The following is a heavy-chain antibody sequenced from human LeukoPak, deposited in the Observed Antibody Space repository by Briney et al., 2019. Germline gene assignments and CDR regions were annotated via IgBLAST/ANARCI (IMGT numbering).Heavy chain of an antibody. CDR2: ISRSGSTK. V-gene: IGHV3-11*01. D-gene: IGHD2-15*01. J-gene: IGHJ6*03. CDR1: GFTFSDYN. CDR3: ARDLRYCSGGNCYSGGLGYMDV. Sequence: GGSLRLSCAASGFTFSDYNMRWIRQAPGKGLEWVSSISRSGSTKYYADSVKGRFTISRDNAKNSLFLQMNSLRAEDTAVYYCARDLRYCSGGNCYSGGLGYMDVWGKGTTVTISS.